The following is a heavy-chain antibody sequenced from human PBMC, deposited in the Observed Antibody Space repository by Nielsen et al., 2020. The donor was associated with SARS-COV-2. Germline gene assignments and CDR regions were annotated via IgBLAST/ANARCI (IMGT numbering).Heavy chain of an antibody. D-gene: IGHD3-16*02. CDR3: ARGPITFGGVIVPFDY. V-gene: IGHV3-53*01. Sequence: GESLKISCAASGFRFRNYDMNWVRQAPGKGLEWVSVIYSGGSTFYADSVKGRFTISRDNSKNTLYLQMNSLRAEDTAVYYCARGPITFGGVIVPFDYWGQGTLVTVSS. J-gene: IGHJ4*02. CDR1: GFRFRNYD. CDR2: IYSGGST.